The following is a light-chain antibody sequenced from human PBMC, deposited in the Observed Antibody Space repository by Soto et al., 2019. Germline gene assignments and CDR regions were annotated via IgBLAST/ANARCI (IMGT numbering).Light chain of an antibody. CDR3: QQYDNLPLT. J-gene: IGKJ3*01. CDR2: GAS. CDR1: QSVGSN. V-gene: IGKV3-15*01. Sequence: ERVIPHSAAALSVSPCVRATLSCRASQSVGSNLAWYQQKPGQAPRLLIFGASSRATGVPARFSGSGSGTEFTLTINSLQSEDFAVYFCQQYDNLPLTFGPGTKVDIK.